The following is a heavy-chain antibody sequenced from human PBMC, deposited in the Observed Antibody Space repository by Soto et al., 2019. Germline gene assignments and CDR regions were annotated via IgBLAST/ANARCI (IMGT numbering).Heavy chain of an antibody. J-gene: IGHJ4*02. CDR1: GYSISSGYY. CDR2: IYHSGST. CDR3: ARWNDYGAHRPPYSFDY. V-gene: IGHV4-38-2*01. D-gene: IGHD4-17*01. Sequence: ASETLSLTCAVSGYSISSGYYWGWIRQPPGKGLEWIGSIYHSGSTSYNPSLKSRVTISVDTSKNQFSLKLSSVTAADTAVYYCARWNDYGAHRPPYSFDYWGQGTLVTSPQ.